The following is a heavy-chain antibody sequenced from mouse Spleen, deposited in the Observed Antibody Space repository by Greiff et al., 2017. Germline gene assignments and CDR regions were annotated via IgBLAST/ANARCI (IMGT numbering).Heavy chain of an antibody. Sequence: DVKLQESGGGLVKPGGSLKLSCAASGFTFSSYAMSWVRQTPEKRLEWVATISDGGSYTYYPDNVKGRFTISRDNAKNNLYLQMSHLKSEDTAMYYCARDHYGYDYWGQGTTLTVSS. CDR2: ISDGGSYT. V-gene: IGHV5-4*01. J-gene: IGHJ2*01. CDR1: GFTFSSYA. D-gene: IGHD2-2*01. CDR3: ARDHYGYDY.